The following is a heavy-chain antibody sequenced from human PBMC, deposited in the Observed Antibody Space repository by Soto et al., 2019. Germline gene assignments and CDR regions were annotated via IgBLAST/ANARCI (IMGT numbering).Heavy chain of an antibody. V-gene: IGHV3-48*01. CDR1: GFTFSSYS. CDR2: ISSSSSTI. Sequence: GGSLRLSCAASGFTFSSYSMNWVRQAPGKGLEWVSYISSSSSTIYYADSVKGRFTISRDNAKNSLYLQMNSLRAEDTAVYYCARAEYCSGGSCYSYYGMDVWGQGTTVTVSS. CDR3: ARAEYCSGGSCYSYYGMDV. D-gene: IGHD2-15*01. J-gene: IGHJ6*02.